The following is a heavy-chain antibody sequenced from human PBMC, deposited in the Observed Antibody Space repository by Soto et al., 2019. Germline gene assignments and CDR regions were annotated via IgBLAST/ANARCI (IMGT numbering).Heavy chain of an antibody. Sequence: SETLSLTCSVSGGFLSSSNYYWSWIRQPPGKGLEWIGYIYHSGSTNYNPSLKSRVTISVDTSTNQFSLKVNSVNAADAAVYYCARGALRFLGNRFNPWRQGTRVTVSS. D-gene: IGHD3-3*01. J-gene: IGHJ5*02. CDR2: IYHSGST. CDR3: ARGALRFLGNRFNP. CDR1: GGFLSSSNYY. V-gene: IGHV4-61*01.